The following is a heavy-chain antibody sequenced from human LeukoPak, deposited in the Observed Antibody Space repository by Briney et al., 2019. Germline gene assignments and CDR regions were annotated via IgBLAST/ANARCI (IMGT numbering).Heavy chain of an antibody. D-gene: IGHD6-25*01. CDR3: ARGSSGVDYYYGMDV. CDR2: IYYSGST. J-gene: IGHJ6*02. V-gene: IGHV4-39*01. CDR1: GGSISRSRFS. Sequence: SESLSLTCTVSGGSISRSRFSWGWIRQPPGKGLGWIGSIYYSGSTYYNPSLKSRVTISVDTSKNQFSLKLSSVTAADTAVYYCARGSSGVDYYYGMDVWGQGTTVTVSS.